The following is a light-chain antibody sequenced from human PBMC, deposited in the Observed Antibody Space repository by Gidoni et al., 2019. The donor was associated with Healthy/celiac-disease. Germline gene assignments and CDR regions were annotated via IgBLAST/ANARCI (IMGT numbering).Light chain of an antibody. CDR1: SSDVGSYNL. CDR2: EGS. CDR3: CSYAGSRGDVV. J-gene: IGLJ2*01. V-gene: IGLV2-23*01. Sequence: QSALTQPASVSGSPGQSITISCTGTSSDVGSYNLVSWYQQHPGKAPKLMIYEGSKRPSGVSNRLSGSKSGNTASLTISGLQAEDEADYYCCSYAGSRGDVVFGGGTKLTVL.